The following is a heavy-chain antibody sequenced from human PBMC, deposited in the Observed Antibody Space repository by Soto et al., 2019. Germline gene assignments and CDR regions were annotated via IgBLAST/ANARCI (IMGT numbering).Heavy chain of an antibody. CDR1: GFTFSSYA. D-gene: IGHD3-22*01. V-gene: IGHV3-23*01. Sequence: PGGSLRLSCAASGFTFSSYAMSWVRQAPGKGLEWVSAISGSGGSTYYADSVKGRFTISRDNSKNTLYLQMNSLRAEDTAVYYCAKGSFRVVVITPFDYWGQGTLVTVSS. J-gene: IGHJ4*02. CDR3: AKGSFRVVVITPFDY. CDR2: ISGSGGST.